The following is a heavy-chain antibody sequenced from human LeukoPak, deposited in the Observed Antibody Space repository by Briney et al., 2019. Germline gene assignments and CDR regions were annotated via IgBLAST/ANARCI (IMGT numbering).Heavy chain of an antibody. V-gene: IGHV3-23*01. Sequence: GGSLRLSCAASGFTFSSYAISSVRQAPGKGLERVSTISSSGSSTYYADSVKGRFTISRDNAKNSLYLQMNSLRAEDTAIYYCQTEIWRDGPVIACEKYYHYGMDVWGQGITVTVSS. CDR3: QTEIWRDGPVIACEKYYHYGMDV. CDR2: ISSSGSST. CDR1: GFTFSSYA. D-gene: IGHD5-24*01. J-gene: IGHJ6*02.